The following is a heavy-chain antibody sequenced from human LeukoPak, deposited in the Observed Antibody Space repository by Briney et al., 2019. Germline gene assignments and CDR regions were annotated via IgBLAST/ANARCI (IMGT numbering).Heavy chain of an antibody. V-gene: IGHV4-39*01. Sequence: RASETLSLTCTVSGGSISSSSYYWGWIRQPPGKGLEWIGSIYYSGSTYYNPSLKSRVTTSVDTSKNQFSLKLSSVTAADTAVYYCARPRLGGSSGLPVAFDIWGQGTVVTVSS. CDR3: ARPRLGGSSGLPVAFDI. D-gene: IGHD6-19*01. J-gene: IGHJ3*02. CDR1: GGSISSSSYY. CDR2: IYYSGST.